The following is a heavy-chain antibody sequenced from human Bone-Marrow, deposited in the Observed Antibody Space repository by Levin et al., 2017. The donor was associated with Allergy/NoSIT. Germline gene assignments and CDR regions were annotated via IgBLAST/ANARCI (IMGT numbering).Heavy chain of an antibody. CDR3: ARVRFNAFDV. J-gene: IGHJ3*01. D-gene: IGHD3-3*01. CDR2: INHSGNT. V-gene: IGHV4-59*01. Sequence: SETLSLTCAVSGGSITSDYWSWVRQPPGQGLEWIGYINHSGNTNYNPSLKSRVTIRSDMSKNQISLRLDSVTAADTAIYYCARVRFNAFDVWGQGAMVTVSS. CDR1: GGSITSDY.